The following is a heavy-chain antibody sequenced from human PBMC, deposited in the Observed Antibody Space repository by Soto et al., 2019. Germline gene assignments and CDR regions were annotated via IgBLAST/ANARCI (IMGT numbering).Heavy chain of an antibody. Sequence: SETLSLTCTVSGGSISSGGYYWSWIRQHPGKGLEWIGYIYYSGSTYYNPSLKSRVTISVDTSKNQFSLKLSSVTAADTAVYYCARGGAYCGGDCYSPYYYGMDVWGQGTTVTVSS. J-gene: IGHJ6*02. CDR3: ARGGAYCGGDCYSPYYYGMDV. D-gene: IGHD2-21*02. CDR2: IYYSGST. CDR1: GGSISSGGYY. V-gene: IGHV4-31*03.